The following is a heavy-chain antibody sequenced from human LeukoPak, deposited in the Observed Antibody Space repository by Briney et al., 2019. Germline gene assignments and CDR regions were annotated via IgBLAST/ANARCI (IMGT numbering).Heavy chain of an antibody. CDR3: AKDLGDSSGYYHRYFDY. Sequence: GGSLRLSCAASGFTFSTYAMSWVRQAPGKGLEWVSVISDSGGSTYHVDSVKGRFTISRDNSKNTLYLQMNSLRAEDTAVYYCAKDLGDSSGYYHRYFDYWGQGTLVTVSS. V-gene: IGHV3-23*01. CDR2: ISDSGGST. J-gene: IGHJ4*02. CDR1: GFTFSTYA. D-gene: IGHD3-22*01.